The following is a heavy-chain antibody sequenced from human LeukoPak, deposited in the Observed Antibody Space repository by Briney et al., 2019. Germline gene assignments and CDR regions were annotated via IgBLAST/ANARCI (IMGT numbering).Heavy chain of an antibody. V-gene: IGHV1-69*02. CDR2: IIPILGIA. Sequence: SVKVSCKASGGTFSSYTISWVRQAPGQGLEWMGRIIPILGIANYAQKFQGRVTITADKSTSTAYMELSSLRSEDTAVYYCARGLVSTSCSRYCSFDIWGQGTMVTVSS. CDR3: ARGLVSTSCSRYCSFDI. J-gene: IGHJ3*02. D-gene: IGHD2-2*01. CDR1: GGTFSSYT.